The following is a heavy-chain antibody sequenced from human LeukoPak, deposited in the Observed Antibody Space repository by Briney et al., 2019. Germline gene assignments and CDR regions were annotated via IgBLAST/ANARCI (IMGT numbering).Heavy chain of an antibody. V-gene: IGHV1-46*01. CDR1: GYTFTNYY. J-gene: IGHJ4*02. Sequence: ASVKVSCKASGYTFTNYYMHWVRQAPGQGLEWMGVINPSDTDTGYAQRFQGRVTMTRDTSTTTIYMELSSLRFEDTAIYYCARGYHILTGYYDFDYWGQGTLLTVSS. CDR2: INPSDTDT. CDR3: ARGYHILTGYYDFDY. D-gene: IGHD3-9*01.